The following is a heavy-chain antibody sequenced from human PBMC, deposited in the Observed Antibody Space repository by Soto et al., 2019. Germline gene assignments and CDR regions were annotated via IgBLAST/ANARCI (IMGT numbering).Heavy chain of an antibody. CDR3: ARAYGRSGYYYYWFFDL. J-gene: IGHJ2*01. D-gene: IGHD3-22*01. Sequence: QVQLMESGGGLVKPGGSLRLSCAASTFAFSDYYMSWIRQAPGKGLEWVSYISSSGSTIYYADSVKGRFTISRDNAKNXPYLKMNSLRAEDTAVYYCARAYGRSGYYYYWFFDLWGRGTLVTVSS. V-gene: IGHV3-11*01. CDR2: ISSSGSTI. CDR1: TFAFSDYY.